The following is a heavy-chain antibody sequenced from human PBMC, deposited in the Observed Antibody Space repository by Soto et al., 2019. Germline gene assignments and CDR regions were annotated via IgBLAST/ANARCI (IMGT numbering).Heavy chain of an antibody. CDR3: ARGKGRSSWHNWFDP. Sequence: ASVKVSCKASGGTFSSYAISWVRQAPGQGLEWMGWMNPNSGNTGYAQKFQGRVTMTRNTSISTAYMELSSLRSEDTAVYYCARGKGRSSWHNWFDPWGQATLVTVSS. CDR1: GGTFSSYA. CDR2: MNPNSGNT. D-gene: IGHD6-13*01. J-gene: IGHJ5*02. V-gene: IGHV1-8*02.